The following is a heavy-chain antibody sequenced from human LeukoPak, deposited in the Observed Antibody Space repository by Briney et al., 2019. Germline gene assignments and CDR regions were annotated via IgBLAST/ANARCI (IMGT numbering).Heavy chain of an antibody. V-gene: IGHV3-66*02. CDR2: IYSGG. Sequence: PGGSLRLSCAASGFTVSSNYMSWVRPAPGKGLEWVSVIYSGGSYADSVKGRFTISRDNSKNTLYLQMNSLRAEDTAVYYCARDVRTAAADPGHDAFDIWGQGTMVTVSS. CDR1: GFTVSSNY. J-gene: IGHJ3*02. D-gene: IGHD6-13*01. CDR3: ARDVRTAAADPGHDAFDI.